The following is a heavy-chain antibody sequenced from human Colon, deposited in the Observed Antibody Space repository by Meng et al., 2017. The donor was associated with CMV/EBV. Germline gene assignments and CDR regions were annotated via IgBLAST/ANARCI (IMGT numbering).Heavy chain of an antibody. CDR1: GFPFSTDA. CDR3: ARGGYYDSSGQNWFDP. D-gene: IGHD3-22*01. V-gene: IGHV3-30-3*01. Sequence: SGFPFSTDAMHWVRQTPCKGLEWVAVISYDGSNKYYADSVKGRFIISRDNSKNTLHLQMNTLRAEDTALYYCARGGYYDSSGQNWFDPWGQGTLVTVSS. J-gene: IGHJ5*02. CDR2: ISYDGSNK.